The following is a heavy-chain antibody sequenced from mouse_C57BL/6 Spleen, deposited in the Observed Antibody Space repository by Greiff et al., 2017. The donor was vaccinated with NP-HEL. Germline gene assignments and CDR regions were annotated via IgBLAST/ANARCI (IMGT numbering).Heavy chain of an antibody. J-gene: IGHJ4*01. CDR2: FYPGSGSI. D-gene: IGHD2-5*01. V-gene: IGHV1-62-2*01. Sequence: VQLQQSGAELVKPEASVKLSCKASGYTFTEYTIHWVKQRSGQGLEWIGWFYPGSGSIKYNEKFKDKATLTADKSSSTVYMELSRLTSEDSAVYFCARHEDAPAYYSKDYYAMDYWGQGTSVTVSS. CDR1: GYTFTEYT. CDR3: ARHEDAPAYYSKDYYAMDY.